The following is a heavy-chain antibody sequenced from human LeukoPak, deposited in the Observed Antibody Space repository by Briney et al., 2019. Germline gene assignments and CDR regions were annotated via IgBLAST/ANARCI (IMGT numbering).Heavy chain of an antibody. CDR2: ISYDGSNK. CDR3: ARGYNWNYAPFDY. V-gene: IGHV3-30-3*01. J-gene: IGHJ4*02. CDR1: GSTFSSYA. Sequence: GRSLRLSCAASGSTFSSYAMHWVRQAPGKGLEWVAVISYDGSNKYYADSVKGRFTISRDNSKNTLYLQMNSLRAEDTAVYYCARGYNWNYAPFDYWGQGTLVTVSS. D-gene: IGHD1-7*01.